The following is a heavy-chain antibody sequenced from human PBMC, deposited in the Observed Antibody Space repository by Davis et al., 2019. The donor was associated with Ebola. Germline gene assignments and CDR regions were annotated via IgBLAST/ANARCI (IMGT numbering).Heavy chain of an antibody. J-gene: IGHJ4*02. Sequence: GGSLRLSCAASGFTFSSYWMHWVRQAPGKGLDWVAVISYDGSNKYYADSVKGRFTISRDNSKNTLYLQMSSLRADDTALYYCAKRVEYSSSSAYFDFWGQGTLVTVSS. CDR3: AKRVEYSSSSAYFDF. D-gene: IGHD6-6*01. V-gene: IGHV3-30*18. CDR2: ISYDGSNK. CDR1: GFTFSSYW.